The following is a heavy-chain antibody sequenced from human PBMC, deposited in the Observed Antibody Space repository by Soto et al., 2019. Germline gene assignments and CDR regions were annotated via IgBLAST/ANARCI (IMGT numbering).Heavy chain of an antibody. CDR3: XLRMGSSVTGTSTWFDP. D-gene: IGHD1-7*01. J-gene: IGHJ5*02. Sequence: SGPTLVNPTQTLTLTCTFSGLSLTTAEVGVGWIRQPPGKALEWLGLMYSDDDKRYCPSLKARLTITKDTSKNQVVLRMTNMDPVDTATYFCXLRMGSSVTGTSTWFDPWGQGTLVTVSS. V-gene: IGHV2-5*02. CDR2: MYSDDDK. CDR1: GLSLTTAEVG.